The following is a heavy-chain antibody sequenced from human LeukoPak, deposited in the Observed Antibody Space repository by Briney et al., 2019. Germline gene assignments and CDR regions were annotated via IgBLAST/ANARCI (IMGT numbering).Heavy chain of an antibody. CDR2: ISNSGSII. CDR3: ARVLDGCDY. V-gene: IGHV3-48*03. D-gene: IGHD2-15*01. J-gene: IGHJ4*02. Sequence: PGGSLRLSCAASGFTFSSYEMNWVRQAPGKGLEWVSYISNSGSIIYYADSVKGRFTISRDNAKNSLYLQVNSLRAEDTAVYYCARVLDGCDYWDQGTLVTVSS. CDR1: GFTFSSYE.